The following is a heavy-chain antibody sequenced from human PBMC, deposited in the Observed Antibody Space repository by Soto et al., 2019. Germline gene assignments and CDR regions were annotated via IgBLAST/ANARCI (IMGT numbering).Heavy chain of an antibody. CDR2: ISYSGSA. Sequence: SETLSLTCTVSGGSISSGDYYWSWIRQPPGKGLEWIGFISYSGSAYYNPSLKSRVTISVDTSKNQFSLNLSFVTAADTSVYYCATMGTPATGLYYFDYWGQGTLVTVSS. J-gene: IGHJ4*02. V-gene: IGHV4-30-4*01. CDR3: ATMGTPATGLYYFDY. D-gene: IGHD2-15*01. CDR1: GGSISSGDYY.